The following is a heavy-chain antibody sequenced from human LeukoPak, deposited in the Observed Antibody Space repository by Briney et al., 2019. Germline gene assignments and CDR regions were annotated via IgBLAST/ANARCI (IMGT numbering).Heavy chain of an antibody. CDR2: ISGSGGST. V-gene: IGHV3-23*01. J-gene: IGHJ4*02. D-gene: IGHD3-3*01. CDR3: AKHLKEWLLSLSSRYFDY. CDR1: GFTFSSYA. Sequence: GGSLRLSCAASGFTFSSYAMSWVRQAPGKGLEWVSAISGSGGSTYYADSVKGRFTISRDNSKNTLFLQMNRLSAGDTAVYYCAKHLKEWLLSLSSRYFDYWGQGALVTVSS.